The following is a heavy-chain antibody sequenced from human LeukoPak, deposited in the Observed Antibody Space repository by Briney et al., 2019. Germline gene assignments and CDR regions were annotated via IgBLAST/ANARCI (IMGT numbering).Heavy chain of an antibody. D-gene: IGHD2-15*01. V-gene: IGHV4-59*01. CDR3: ARVPKGSGYSGYFDY. CDR1: GGSISSYY. Sequence: SSTLSLTCTVSGGSISSYYWSWIRQPPGKGLEWIGYIYYSGSTSYNPSLESRVTISVDTSKNQFYLKLSSVTAADTAVYYCARVPKGSGYSGYFDYWGQGTLVTVSS. CDR2: IYYSGST. J-gene: IGHJ4*02.